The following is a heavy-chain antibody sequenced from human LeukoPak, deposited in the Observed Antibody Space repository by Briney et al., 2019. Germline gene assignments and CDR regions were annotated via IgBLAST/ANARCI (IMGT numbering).Heavy chain of an antibody. CDR1: GYTFTSYG. D-gene: IGHD6-13*01. Sequence: ASVKVSCKASGYTFTSYGISWVRQAPGQGLEWMGWISAYNGNTNYAQKLQGRVTMTTDTSTSTAYMELRSLRSDDTAVYYCARGSGYSSSCLLGAFDIWGQGTMVTVSS. CDR2: ISAYNGNT. V-gene: IGHV1-18*01. CDR3: ARGSGYSSSCLLGAFDI. J-gene: IGHJ3*02.